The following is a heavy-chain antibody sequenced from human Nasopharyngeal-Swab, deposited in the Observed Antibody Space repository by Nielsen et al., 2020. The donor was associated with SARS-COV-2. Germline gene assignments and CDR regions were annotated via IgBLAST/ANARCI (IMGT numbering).Heavy chain of an antibody. CDR3: ARAGRDYYDSSGYYYDYYYYMDV. Sequence: ASVKVSCKASGYTFTGYYMHWVRQAPGQGLEWMGRINPNSGGTNYAQKFQGRVTMTRDTSISTAYMELSRLRSDDTAVYYCARAGRDYYDSSGYYYDYYYYMDVWGKGTTVTVSS. CDR1: GYTFTGYY. D-gene: IGHD3-22*01. V-gene: IGHV1-2*06. CDR2: INPNSGGT. J-gene: IGHJ6*03.